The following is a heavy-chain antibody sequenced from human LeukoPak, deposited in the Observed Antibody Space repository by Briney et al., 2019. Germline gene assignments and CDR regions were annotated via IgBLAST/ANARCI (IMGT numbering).Heavy chain of an antibody. Sequence: ASVKVSCKASGYTFTNYIISWVRQAPGQGLEWMGWISAYDGNTNYAQKLQGRVTMTTDTSTATAYMELRSLRSDDTAVYYCARGGNYFRFDPWGQGTLVTVSS. J-gene: IGHJ5*02. CDR3: ARGGNYFRFDP. CDR1: GYTFTNYI. V-gene: IGHV1-18*01. CDR2: ISAYDGNT. D-gene: IGHD1-26*01.